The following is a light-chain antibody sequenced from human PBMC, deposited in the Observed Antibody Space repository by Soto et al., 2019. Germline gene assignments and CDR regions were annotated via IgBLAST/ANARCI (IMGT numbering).Light chain of an antibody. J-gene: IGKJ3*01. CDR3: QQYNSYST. CDR2: DAS. V-gene: IGKV1-5*01. CDR1: QSLSRW. Sequence: DIQMTKYPSTLSESFDDRVTITCRASQSLSRWFVWYQQKPGKAPKLLIYDASSLESGVPSRFCGSGSGTEFTLTISSLQPDDFATYYCQQYNSYSTFGPGTKVDIK.